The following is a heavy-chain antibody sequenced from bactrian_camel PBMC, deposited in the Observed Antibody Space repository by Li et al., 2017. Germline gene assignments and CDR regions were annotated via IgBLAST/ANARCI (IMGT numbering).Heavy chain of an antibody. CDR2: IDGDGAT. Sequence: HVQLVESGGGSVQPGGSLRLSCAASTSSAGCMGWFRQAPGKDREWVAQIDGDGATSYADSVKSRFTISKDNAKNTLYLQMNSLKPEDTAMYYCAAKRGIRGSWFGEYDYWGQG. D-gene: IGHD6*01. CDR3: AAKRGIRGSWFGEYDY. V-gene: IGHV3S26*01. CDR1: TSSAGC. J-gene: IGHJ4*01.